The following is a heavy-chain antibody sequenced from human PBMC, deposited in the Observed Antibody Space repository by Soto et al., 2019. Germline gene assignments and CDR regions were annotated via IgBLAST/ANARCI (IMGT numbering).Heavy chain of an antibody. CDR2: IFYSGST. CDR1: GGSISGHY. J-gene: IGHJ4*02. CDR3: ARVGSSCWCPDY. Sequence: PSETLSLTCSVSGGSISGHYLTWIRQSPGKGLEWIGYIFYSGSTNYNPSLKSRVTISVDTSKNQFSLKMSSVTAADTAVYYWARVGSSCWCPDYWGRGTLVTVYS. D-gene: IGHD6-19*01. V-gene: IGHV4-59*11.